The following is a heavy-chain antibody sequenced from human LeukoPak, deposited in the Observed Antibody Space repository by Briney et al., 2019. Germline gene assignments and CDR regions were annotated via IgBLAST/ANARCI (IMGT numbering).Heavy chain of an antibody. V-gene: IGHV4-34*01. J-gene: IGHJ2*01. Sequence: SETLSLTCAVYGGSFSGYYWSWIRQPPGKGLEWIGEINHSGSTNYNPSLKSRVTISVDTSKNQFSLKLSSVTAADTAVYYCARQYYYDSSGYYPSYWYFDLWGRGTLVTVSS. D-gene: IGHD3-22*01. CDR3: ARQYYYDSSGYYPSYWYFDL. CDR1: GGSFSGYY. CDR2: INHSGST.